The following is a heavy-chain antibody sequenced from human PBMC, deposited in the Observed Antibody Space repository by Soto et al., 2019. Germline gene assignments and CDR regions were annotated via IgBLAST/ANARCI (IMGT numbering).Heavy chain of an antibody. CDR3: ARDLGGTTAFDI. V-gene: IGHV4-59*01. CDR2: LYCSGST. CDR1: GGVNSSYH. J-gene: IGHJ3*02. Sequence: PXXTLSLACTVSGGVNSSYHRRWIRQTPGKGLEWIGYLYCSGSTNYNPSLKSRVTISVDTSKNQFSLKLSSVTAADTAVCYCARDLGGTTAFDIWGQGTMVTVSS. D-gene: IGHD1-1*01.